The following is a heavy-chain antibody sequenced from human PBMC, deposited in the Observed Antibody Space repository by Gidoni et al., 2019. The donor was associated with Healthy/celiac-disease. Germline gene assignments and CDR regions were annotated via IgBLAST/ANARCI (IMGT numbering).Heavy chain of an antibody. V-gene: IGHV3-11*05. Sequence: QVQLVESGGGLVKPGGSLRLSCAASGFTFSDYYMSWIRQAPGKGLGWVSYISSSSSYTNYADSVKGRFTISRDNAKNSLYLQMNSLRAEDTAVYYCAREYYYDSSGYYPSYWYFDLWGRGTLVTVSS. CDR2: ISSSSSYT. D-gene: IGHD3-22*01. J-gene: IGHJ2*01. CDR3: AREYYYDSSGYYPSYWYFDL. CDR1: GFTFSDYY.